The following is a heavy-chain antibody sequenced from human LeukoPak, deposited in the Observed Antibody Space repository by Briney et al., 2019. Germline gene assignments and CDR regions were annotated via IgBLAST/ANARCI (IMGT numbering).Heavy chain of an antibody. CDR2: IYYSGST. J-gene: IGHJ4*02. Sequence: PSETLSLTCTVSGGSISSYYWSWLRQPPEKGREWIGYIYYSGSTNYNPSLKSRVTISVDTSKNQFSLKLSSVTAADAAVYYCARDSESGSYAAYWGQGTLVTVSS. V-gene: IGHV4-59*01. D-gene: IGHD1-26*01. CDR3: ARDSESGSYAAY. CDR1: GGSISSYY.